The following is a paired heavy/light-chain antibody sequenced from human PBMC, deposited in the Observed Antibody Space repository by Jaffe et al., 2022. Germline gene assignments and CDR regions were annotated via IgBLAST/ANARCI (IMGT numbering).Light chain of an antibody. J-gene: IGKJ1*01. V-gene: IGKV1-5*03. Sequence: DIQMTQSPSTLSASVGDRVTITCRASQSISSWLAWYQQKPGKAPKLLIYKASSLESGVPSRFSGSGSGTEFTLTISSLQPDDFATYYCQQYNSWTFGQGTKVEIK. CDR3: QQYNSWT. CDR2: KAS. CDR1: QSISSW.
Heavy chain of an antibody. CDR3: ARDRDMVRGVIITPLAY. J-gene: IGHJ4*02. V-gene: IGHV3-66*02. Sequence: EVQLVESGGGLVQPGGSLRLSCAASGFTVSSNYMSWVRQAPGKGLEWVSVIYSGGSTYYADSVKGRFTISRDNSKNTLYLQMNSLRAEDTAVYYCARDRDMVRGVIITPLAYWGQGTLVTVSS. CDR2: IYSGGST. CDR1: GFTVSSNY. D-gene: IGHD3-10*01.